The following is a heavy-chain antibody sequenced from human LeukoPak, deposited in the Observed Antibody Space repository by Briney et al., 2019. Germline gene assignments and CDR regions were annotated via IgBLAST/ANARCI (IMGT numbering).Heavy chain of an antibody. CDR2: IIPIFGTA. CDR3: ASGVVIWHYYYMDV. V-gene: IGHV1-69*05. J-gene: IGHJ6*03. D-gene: IGHD3-3*01. CDR1: GGTFSSYA. Sequence: GASVKVSCKASGGTFSSYAISWVRQAPGQGLEWMGGIIPIFGTANYAQKFQGRVTITTDESTSTAYMELSSLRSEDTAVYYCASGVVIWHYYYMDVWGKGTTVTVSS.